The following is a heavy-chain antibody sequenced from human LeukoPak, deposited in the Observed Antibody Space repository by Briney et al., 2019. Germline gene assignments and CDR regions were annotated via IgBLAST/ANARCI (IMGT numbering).Heavy chain of an antibody. J-gene: IGHJ6*03. CDR3: AREPRLRFFERWVMDV. Sequence: GGSLRLSCAASGFTFSDHYMDWVRQAPGKGLEWVGRTRNKANSYTTEYAASVKGRFTISRDDSKNSLYLQMNSLKTEDTAVYYCAREPRLRFFERWVMDVWGKGTTVTVSS. CDR1: GFTFSDHY. CDR2: TRNKANSYTT. V-gene: IGHV3-72*01. D-gene: IGHD3-3*01.